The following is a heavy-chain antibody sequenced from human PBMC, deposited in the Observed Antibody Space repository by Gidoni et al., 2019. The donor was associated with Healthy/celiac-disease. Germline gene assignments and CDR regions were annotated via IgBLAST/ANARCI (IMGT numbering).Heavy chain of an antibody. CDR2: IIPIFGTA. D-gene: IGHD3-3*01. CDR3: ARFGYDFWSGYYTSAFDI. Sequence: QVQLVQSGAEVKKPGSSVQVSCKASGGTFSSYAISWVRQAPGQGLEWMGGIIPIFGTANYAQKFQGRVPITADDSSSTAYMELSSLRSEDTAVYYCARFGYDFWSGYYTSAFDIWGQGTMVTVSS. V-gene: IGHV1-69*01. J-gene: IGHJ3*02. CDR1: GGTFSSYA.